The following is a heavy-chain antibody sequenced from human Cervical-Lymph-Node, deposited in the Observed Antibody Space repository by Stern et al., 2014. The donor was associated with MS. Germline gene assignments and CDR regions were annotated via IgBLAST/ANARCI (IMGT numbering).Heavy chain of an antibody. CDR2: ISSSSSYI. J-gene: IGHJ6*02. CDR3: ARDRRPGSWADDYYYYYGMDV. Sequence: EVQLVESGGGLVKPGGSLRLSCAASGFTFSSYSMNWVRQAPGKGLEWVSSISSSSSYIYYADSVKGRFTISRDNAKNSLYLQMNSLRAEDTAVYYCARDRRPGSWADDYYYYYGMDVWGQGTTVTVSS. D-gene: IGHD1-14*01. V-gene: IGHV3-21*01. CDR1: GFTFSSYS.